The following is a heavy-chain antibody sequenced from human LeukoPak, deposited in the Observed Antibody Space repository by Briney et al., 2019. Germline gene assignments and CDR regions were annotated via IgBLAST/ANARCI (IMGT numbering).Heavy chain of an antibody. J-gene: IGHJ4*02. V-gene: IGHV4-59*01. CDR3: TRGIFYGSGTYHQYYFDY. CDR1: GGSFSNYY. CDR2: IFYSGTT. Sequence: SETLSLTCAVYGGSFSNYYWSWIRQTPGKGLEWIGYIFYSGTTYYSPSLKSRVTISLDTPNNQFSLRLSSLTAADTAVYYCTRGIFYGSGTYHQYYFDYWGQGTLVAVSS. D-gene: IGHD3-10*01.